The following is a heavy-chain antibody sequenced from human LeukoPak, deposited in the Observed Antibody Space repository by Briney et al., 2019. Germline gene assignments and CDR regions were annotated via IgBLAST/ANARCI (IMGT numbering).Heavy chain of an antibody. D-gene: IGHD6-6*01. CDR2: ISSSSSTI. CDR3: ARDRPKQLVQGHWYFDL. J-gene: IGHJ2*01. V-gene: IGHV3-48*04. Sequence: GGSLRLSCAASGFTFSSYSMNWVRQAPGKGLEWVSYISSSSSTIYYADSVKGRFTISRDNAKNSLYLQMNSLRAEDTAVYYCARDRPKQLVQGHWYFDLWGRGTLVTVSS. CDR1: GFTFSSYS.